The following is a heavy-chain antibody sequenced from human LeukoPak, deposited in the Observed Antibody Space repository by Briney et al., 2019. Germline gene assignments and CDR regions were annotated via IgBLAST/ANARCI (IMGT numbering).Heavy chain of an antibody. CDR3: AKDSGDY. CDR2: ISYDGSNK. J-gene: IGHJ4*02. Sequence: GGSLRLSCAASGFTFSSYGMHWVRQAPGKGLEWVAVISYDGSNKYYADSVKGRFTISRDNAKNSLYLQMNSLRAEDTAFYYCAKDSGDYWGQGTLVTVSS. V-gene: IGHV3-30*18. CDR1: GFTFSSYG.